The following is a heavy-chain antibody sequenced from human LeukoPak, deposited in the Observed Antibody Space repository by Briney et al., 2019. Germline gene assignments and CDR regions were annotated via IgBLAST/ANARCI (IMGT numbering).Heavy chain of an antibody. V-gene: IGHV3-23*01. CDR2: ISGSGGST. CDR3: AKSRTYYFDY. J-gene: IGHJ4*02. CDR1: GFTFSSYG. Sequence: GGSLRLSCAASGFTFSSYGMSWVRQAPGKGLEWVSAISGSGGSTYYADSVKGRFTISRDDAKNSLYLQMSRLRAEDTAVYYCAKSRTYYFDYWGQGTLVTVSS. D-gene: IGHD1-14*01.